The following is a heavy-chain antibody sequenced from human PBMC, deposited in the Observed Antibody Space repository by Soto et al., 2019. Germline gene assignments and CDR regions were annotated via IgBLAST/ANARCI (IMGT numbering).Heavy chain of an antibody. CDR1: GYTFSSYV. J-gene: IGHJ4*02. D-gene: IGHD3-16*02. Sequence: QVQLVQSGVEVQKPGASVKVSCKASGYTFSSYVINWLRQAPGHGLEWMGWISPYNGNTNYGRNLQGRVTMTTDTFTSIVDMELRSMRSDDTAVYYCAREGGVWGSFRYFDYWRQGTLVTVSP. CDR2: ISPYNGNT. CDR3: AREGGVWGSFRYFDY. V-gene: IGHV1-18*04.